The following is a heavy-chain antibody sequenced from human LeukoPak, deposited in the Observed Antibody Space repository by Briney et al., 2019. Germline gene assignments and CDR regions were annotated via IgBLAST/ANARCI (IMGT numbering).Heavy chain of an antibody. CDR2: ISSSSSTK. V-gene: IGHV3-48*04. J-gene: IGHJ5*01. CDR1: GFTFSTYA. D-gene: IGHD7-27*01. CDR3: ARGRENWDNGFDS. Sequence: GGSLRLSCAASGFTFSTYAMNWVRQAPGKGREWVADISSSSSTKFYADSVKGRFTISRDNAKNSVYLQMNSLRVEDTAVYFCARGRENWDNGFDSWGQGILVTVSS.